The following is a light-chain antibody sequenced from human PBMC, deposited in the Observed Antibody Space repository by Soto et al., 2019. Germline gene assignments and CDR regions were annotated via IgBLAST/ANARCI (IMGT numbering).Light chain of an antibody. J-gene: IGKJ1*01. CDR3: QQYDRAPRT. CDR2: GAF. Sequence: SAGDGYTLSCMASQSVSTSIGWYQQRPGQAPRLLVYGAFNRATGIPARFSGSGSGTDFRLTFGSLEFEESAVHFCQQYDRAPRTFGQGTKVDIK. CDR1: QSVSTS. V-gene: IGKV3D-15*01.